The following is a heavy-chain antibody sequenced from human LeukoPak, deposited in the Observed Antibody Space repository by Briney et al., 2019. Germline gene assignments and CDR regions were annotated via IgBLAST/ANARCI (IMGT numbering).Heavy chain of an antibody. CDR3: ARDHRDDSSGYYQRAFDI. CDR1: GFTFSSYW. Sequence: GGSLRLSCAASGFTFSSYWMNWARQAPGKGLEWVASINHNGNVNYYVDSVKGRFTISRDNAKNSLYLQMSNLRAEDTAVYYCARDHRDDSSGYYQRAFDIWGQGTMVTVSS. V-gene: IGHV3-7*03. J-gene: IGHJ3*02. D-gene: IGHD3-22*01. CDR2: INHNGNVN.